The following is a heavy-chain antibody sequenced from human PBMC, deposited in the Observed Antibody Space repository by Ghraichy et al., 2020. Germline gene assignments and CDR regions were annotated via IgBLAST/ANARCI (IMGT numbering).Heavy chain of an antibody. Sequence: SETLSLTCAVYGGSFSGYYWSWIRQPPGKGLEWIGEINHSGSTNYNPSLKSRVTISVDTSKNQFSLKLSSVTAADTAVYYCARGPAVLDGGVIVHFDYWGQGTLVTVSS. V-gene: IGHV4-34*01. CDR1: GGSFSGYY. CDR3: ARGPAVLDGGVIVHFDY. J-gene: IGHJ4*02. D-gene: IGHD3-16*02. CDR2: INHSGST.